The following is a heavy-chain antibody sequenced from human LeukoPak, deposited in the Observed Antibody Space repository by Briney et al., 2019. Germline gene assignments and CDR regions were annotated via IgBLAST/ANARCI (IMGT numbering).Heavy chain of an antibody. V-gene: IGHV1-2*02. CDR1: GGTFSSYA. CDR3: ARDQNWNYDY. CDR2: INPNSGGT. D-gene: IGHD1-7*01. Sequence: ASVKVSCKASGGTFSSYAISWVRQAPGQGLEWMGWINPNSGGTNYAQKFQGRVTMTRDTSISTAYMELSRLRSDDTAVYYCARDQNWNYDYWGQGTLVTVSS. J-gene: IGHJ4*02.